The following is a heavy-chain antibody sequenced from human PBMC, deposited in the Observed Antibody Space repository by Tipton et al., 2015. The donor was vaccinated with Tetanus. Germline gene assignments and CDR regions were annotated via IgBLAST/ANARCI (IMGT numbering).Heavy chain of an antibody. D-gene: IGHD6-13*01. Sequence: SLRLSCAASGFIFSSYGIHWVRQAPGKGLEWVAVSWYDGTDKYYADSVKGRFTISRDNSKNALFLQMNSLRDEDTATYYCARDSNWSFDYWGQGTLVTVS. CDR1: GFIFSSYG. CDR2: SWYDGTDK. V-gene: IGHV3-33*01. CDR3: ARDSNWSFDY. J-gene: IGHJ4*02.